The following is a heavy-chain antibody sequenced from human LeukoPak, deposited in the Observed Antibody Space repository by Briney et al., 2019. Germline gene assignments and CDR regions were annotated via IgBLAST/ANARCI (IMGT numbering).Heavy chain of an antibody. D-gene: IGHD2-2*02. CDR1: GFTVSSNY. CDR3: ARIGYCSRTSCHTGYYYGMDV. CDR2: IYSGGST. Sequence: GGSLRPSYAASGFTVSSNYMSWVRQAPGKGLEWVSVIYSGGSTYYTDPVKGRFTISRDNSKNTLYLQMSSLRVEDTAVYYCARIGYCSRTSCHTGYYYGMDVWGQGTTVTVSS. J-gene: IGHJ6*02. V-gene: IGHV3-53*01.